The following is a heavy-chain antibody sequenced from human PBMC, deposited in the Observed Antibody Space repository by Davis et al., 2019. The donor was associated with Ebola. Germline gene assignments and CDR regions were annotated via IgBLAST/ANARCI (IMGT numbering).Heavy chain of an antibody. V-gene: IGHV4-34*01. J-gene: IGHJ4*02. D-gene: IGHD3-3*01. CDR3: ARGGVRLRFGIIDY. Sequence: SETLSFTCAVYGGSFSGYYWSWIRQPPGKGLEWIGEINHSGSTNYNPSLKSRVTISVDTSKNQFSLKLSSVTAADTAVYYCARGGVRLRFGIIDYWGQGTLVTVSS. CDR1: GGSFSGYY. CDR2: INHSGST.